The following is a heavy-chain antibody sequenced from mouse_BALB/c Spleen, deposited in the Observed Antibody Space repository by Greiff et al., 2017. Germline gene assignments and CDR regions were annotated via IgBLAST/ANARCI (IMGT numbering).Heavy chain of an antibody. D-gene: IGHD2-4*01. Sequence: QVQLQQSGAELVRPGVSVKISCKGSGYTFTDYAMHWVKQSHAKSLEWIGVISTYYGDASYNQKFKGKATMTVDKSSSTAYMELARLTSEDSAIYYCARSGADYEYAMDYWGQGTSVTGSS. CDR2: ISTYYGDA. J-gene: IGHJ4*01. CDR1: GYTFTDYA. V-gene: IGHV1S137*01. CDR3: ARSGADYEYAMDY.